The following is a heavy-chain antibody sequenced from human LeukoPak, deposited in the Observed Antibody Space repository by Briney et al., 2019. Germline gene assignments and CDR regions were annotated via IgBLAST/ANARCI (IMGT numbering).Heavy chain of an antibody. CDR3: ARGPYCSAGSCYPRDYYYYYMDV. Sequence: PGGSLRLSCAASGFTFSSHDMHWVRQPTGKGLEWVSTVGTAGETYYPGSVKGRFTISRENAKNSLYLQMNGLRAGDTAVYYCARGPYCSAGSCYPRDYYYYYMDVWGKGTTVTVSS. V-gene: IGHV3-13*01. CDR1: GFTFSSHD. D-gene: IGHD2-15*01. CDR2: VGTAGET. J-gene: IGHJ6*03.